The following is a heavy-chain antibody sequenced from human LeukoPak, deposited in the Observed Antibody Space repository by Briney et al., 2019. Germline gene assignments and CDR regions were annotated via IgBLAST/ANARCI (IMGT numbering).Heavy chain of an antibody. CDR3: ARELYIVVVVAADYYGMDF. V-gene: IGHV3-30*04. D-gene: IGHD2-15*01. Sequence: GGSLRLSCAASGFTFSSYAMHWVHQAPGKGLEWGAVISYDGSNKYYADSVKGRFTISRDNSKNTLYLQMNSLRAEDKAVYYCARELYIVVVVAADYYGMDFWGKGTTVTVSS. J-gene: IGHJ6*04. CDR2: ISYDGSNK. CDR1: GFTFSSYA.